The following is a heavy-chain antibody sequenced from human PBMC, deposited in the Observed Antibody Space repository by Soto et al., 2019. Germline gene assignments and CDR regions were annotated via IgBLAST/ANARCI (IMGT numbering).Heavy chain of an antibody. D-gene: IGHD3-22*01. CDR2: VNHSGEA. Sequence: SETLSLTCGVYGGSFRNYYWIWVRQPPGKGLEWIGEVNHSGEATYNPSLQSRITISLDTSNNQFSLKMTSVTAADTAVYYCARQLVVMGYYYYGMDVWGQGTTVTVSS. V-gene: IGHV4-34*01. J-gene: IGHJ6*02. CDR3: ARQLVVMGYYYYGMDV. CDR1: GGSFRNYY.